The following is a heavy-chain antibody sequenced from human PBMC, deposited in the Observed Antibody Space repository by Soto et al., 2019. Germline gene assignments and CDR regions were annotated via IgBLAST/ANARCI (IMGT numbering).Heavy chain of an antibody. CDR1: GFTFSNYA. V-gene: IGHV3-23*01. Sequence: EVQLLESGGGLVQPGGSLRLSCAASGFTFSNYAMTWVRQAPGKGLEWVSAISGSAGNTYYADSVKGRFTIARDNSRETLYLQMNSLRVEDTAVYYCAKGLSVSYNFDYWGQGTLVTVSS. D-gene: IGHD1-26*01. CDR2: ISGSAGNT. CDR3: AKGLSVSYNFDY. J-gene: IGHJ4*02.